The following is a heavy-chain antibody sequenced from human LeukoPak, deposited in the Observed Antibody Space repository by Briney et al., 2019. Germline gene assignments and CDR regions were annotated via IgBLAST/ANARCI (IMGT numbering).Heavy chain of an antibody. V-gene: IGHV4-59*01. Sequence: SVTLSLTCTVSGGSISDYYWTWIRQPPGKGLEWVGYIYYNGSTNYNPSLKSRVTISVDTSTNQFSLKLSSVTAADTAVYYCARDRTGTASLDPWGQGTLVTVSS. CDR2: IYYNGST. CDR3: ARDRTGTASLDP. CDR1: GGSISDYY. J-gene: IGHJ5*02. D-gene: IGHD1-1*01.